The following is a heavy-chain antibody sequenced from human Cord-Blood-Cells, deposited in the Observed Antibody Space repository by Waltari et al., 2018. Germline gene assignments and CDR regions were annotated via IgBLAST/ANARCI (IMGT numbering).Heavy chain of an antibody. J-gene: IGHJ3*02. Sequence: EVQLVESGGGLVQPGGSLRLSCAASGFPFSSYWMHWVRQAPGKGLVWVSRINSDGSSTSYADSVKGRFTISRDNAKNTLYLQMNSLRAEDTAVYYCARVYDFWSGYSYDAFDIWGQGTMVTVSS. D-gene: IGHD3-3*01. CDR3: ARVYDFWSGYSYDAFDI. V-gene: IGHV3-74*01. CDR2: INSDGSST. CDR1: GFPFSSYW.